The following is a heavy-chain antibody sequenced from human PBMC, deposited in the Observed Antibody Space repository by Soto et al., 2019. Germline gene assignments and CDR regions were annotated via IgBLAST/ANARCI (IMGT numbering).Heavy chain of an antibody. CDR1: GIIFSNYN. J-gene: IGHJ4*02. CDR2: ISASGSFI. Sequence: EVRLVESGGGLVKPGGSLRLSCAASGIIFSNYNINWVRQVPGTGLAWVSYISASGSFIYYADSVKGRFTISRDNAKNSMYLQMDSRRAEDTAVYYCATDWGYSYGHAFDSWGQGTLVTVSS. CDR3: ATDWGYSYGHAFDS. D-gene: IGHD5-18*01. V-gene: IGHV3-21*01.